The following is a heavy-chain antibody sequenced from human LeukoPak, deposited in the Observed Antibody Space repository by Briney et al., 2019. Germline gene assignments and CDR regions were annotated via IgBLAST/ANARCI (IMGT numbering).Heavy chain of an antibody. V-gene: IGHV3-48*03. J-gene: IGHJ6*04. CDR1: GFTFSSYE. Sequence: QPGGSLRLSCAASGFTFSSYEMNWVRQAPGKGLEWISYISASGTITHYADSVEGRFTISRDNAKNSLYLQMNSLRAEDTAVYYCARYGTPIHGGGWVYMDVWGKGTTVTISS. D-gene: IGHD6-19*01. CDR2: ISASGTIT. CDR3: ARYGTPIHGGGWVYMDV.